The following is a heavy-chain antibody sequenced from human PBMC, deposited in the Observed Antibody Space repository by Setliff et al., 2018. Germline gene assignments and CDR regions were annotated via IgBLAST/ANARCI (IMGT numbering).Heavy chain of an antibody. CDR3: ARDLYGGYYLDY. Sequence: HPSETLSLTCAVYGGSFSGYYWSWVRQAPGKGLEWVSAISGSGGSTYYADSVKGRFTISRDNSKNSLYLQMNSLRAEDTAVYYCARDLYGGYYLDYWGQGTLVTVSS. CDR2: ISGSGGST. J-gene: IGHJ4*02. V-gene: IGHV3-23*01. D-gene: IGHD5-12*01. CDR1: GGSFSGYY.